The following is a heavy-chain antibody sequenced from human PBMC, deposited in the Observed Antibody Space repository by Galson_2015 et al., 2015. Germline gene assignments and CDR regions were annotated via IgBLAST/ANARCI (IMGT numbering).Heavy chain of an antibody. CDR1: GITYSPYW. D-gene: IGHD3-10*01. CDR2: TKQDGSQK. J-gene: IGHJ4*02. Sequence: SLRLSCAVSGITYSPYWITWVRQAPGKGLEWVANTKQDGSQKNYVDSLRGRFSTFTENAKKSVSLEMTDLRVEDTAVYYCAASPGSGTLESWGLGTLVTVSS. V-gene: IGHV3-7*01. CDR3: AASPGSGTLES.